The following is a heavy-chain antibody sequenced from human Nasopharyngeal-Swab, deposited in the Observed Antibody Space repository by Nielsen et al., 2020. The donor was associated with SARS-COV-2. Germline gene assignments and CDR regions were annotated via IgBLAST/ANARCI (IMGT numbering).Heavy chain of an antibody. D-gene: IGHD3-9*01. CDR1: GGSISSYY. J-gene: IGHJ3*02. V-gene: IGHV4-59*01. CDR2: MFDSGST. CDR3: AREARPNYDFLTGYYRAGAFDI. Sequence: SETLSLTCSVSGGSISSYYWSWIRQSPGKGLEWIGYMFDSGSTNYNLSLKSRVTILVDTSKSQISLKLRSVTAADTAVYYCAREARPNYDFLTGYYRAGAFDIWGQGTMVTVSS.